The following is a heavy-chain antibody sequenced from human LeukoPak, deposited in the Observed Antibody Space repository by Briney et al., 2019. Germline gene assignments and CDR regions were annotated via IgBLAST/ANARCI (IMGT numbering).Heavy chain of an antibody. D-gene: IGHD2-8*01. V-gene: IGHV3-30*17. J-gene: IGHJ4*02. CDR2: LSFDGRNE. CDR1: GFTFSTYA. CDR3: ARAPLIMAAPDY. Sequence: SGGSLRLSCAASGFTFSTYAMHWVRQAPGKGLEWVAVLSFDGRNEYYADAVKGRFTISRDNSENTVSLQMNSLRTEDTAVYYYARAPLIMAAPDYWGQGTLVTVSS.